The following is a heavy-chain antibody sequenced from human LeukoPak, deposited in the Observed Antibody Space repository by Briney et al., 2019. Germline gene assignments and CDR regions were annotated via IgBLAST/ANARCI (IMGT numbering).Heavy chain of an antibody. CDR3: ARDRVAVAADWFDP. J-gene: IGHJ5*02. Sequence: PSETLSLTCTVSGGSISSYYWSWIRQPAGKGLEWIGRIYTSGSTNYNPSLKSRVTRSVDTSKNQFSLKLSSVTAADTAVYYCARDRVAVAADWFDPWGQGTLVTVSS. CDR1: GGSISSYY. V-gene: IGHV4-4*07. D-gene: IGHD6-19*01. CDR2: IYTSGST.